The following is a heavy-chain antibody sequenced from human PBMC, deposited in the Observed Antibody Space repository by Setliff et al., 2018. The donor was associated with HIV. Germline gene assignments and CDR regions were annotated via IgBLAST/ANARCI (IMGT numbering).Heavy chain of an antibody. CDR1: GGSISSDNW. CDR2: IRGKTDGGIT. Sequence: ETLSLTCPVSGGSISSDNWWTWVRQAPGKGLEWIGRIRGKTDGGITELAAPVKGRFTISRDDSKNVVYLQMNSLKTEDTAVYHCVTDHLTVGGTTEFGLWGQGTLVTVSS. CDR3: VTDHLTVGGTTEFGL. J-gene: IGHJ4*02. D-gene: IGHD1-26*01. V-gene: IGHV3-15*01.